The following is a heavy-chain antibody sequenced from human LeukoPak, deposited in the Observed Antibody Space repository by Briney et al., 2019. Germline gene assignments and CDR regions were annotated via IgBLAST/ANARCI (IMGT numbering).Heavy chain of an antibody. V-gene: IGHV4-4*02. Sequence: SGTLSLTCGVSGGSISNTNWWCLVRQPPGKGLEWIGEVNLQGNTNYNPSLKSQVAISVDKSENHISLKLTSVTAADTAVYYCAREGGPYRPLDYSGQGTLVTVAS. CDR2: VNLQGNT. J-gene: IGHJ4*02. CDR1: GGSISNTNW. CDR3: AREGGPYRPLDY.